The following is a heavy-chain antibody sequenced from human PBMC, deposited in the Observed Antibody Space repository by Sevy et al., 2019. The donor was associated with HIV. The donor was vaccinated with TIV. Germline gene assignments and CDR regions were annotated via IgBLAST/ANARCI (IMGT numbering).Heavy chain of an antibody. CDR3: AKDLGDPVAFDI. CDR1: GFTFSIYA. J-gene: IGHJ3*02. D-gene: IGHD2-21*02. Sequence: GGSLRLSCAASGFTFSIYAMNWVRQAPGKGLEWVSGEAGSGGSTYHADSVKGRFTISRDVSKCTLYLQMNSLRAEDTAVYYCAKDLGDPVAFDIWGQGTMVTVSS. CDR2: EAGSGGST. V-gene: IGHV3-23*01.